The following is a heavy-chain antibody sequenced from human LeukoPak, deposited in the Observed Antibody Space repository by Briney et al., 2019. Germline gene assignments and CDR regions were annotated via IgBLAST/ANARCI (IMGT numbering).Heavy chain of an antibody. Sequence: PGRSLRLSCAASGFTFSSYGMHWVRQAPGKGLEWVAVISYDGSNKYYADSVKGRFTISRDNSKNTLYLQMNSLRAEDTAVYYCARDLHSGSYLDYWGQGTLVTVSS. CDR1: GFTFSSYG. V-gene: IGHV3-30*03. J-gene: IGHJ4*02. CDR3: ARDLHSGSYLDY. CDR2: ISYDGSNK. D-gene: IGHD1-26*01.